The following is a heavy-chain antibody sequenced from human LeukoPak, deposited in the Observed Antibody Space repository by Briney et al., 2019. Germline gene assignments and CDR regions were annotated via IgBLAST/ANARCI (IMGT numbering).Heavy chain of an antibody. J-gene: IGHJ4*02. Sequence: SETLSLTCAVYGGSFSGHYWSWIRQPPGKGLEWIGEINHSGSTNYNPSLKSRVTISVDTSKKQFSLKLSSVTAADTAVYYCVRYVRSWTTFDYWGQGTLVTVSS. V-gene: IGHV4-34*01. CDR1: GGSFSGHY. D-gene: IGHD3-10*02. CDR2: INHSGST. CDR3: VRYVRSWTTFDY.